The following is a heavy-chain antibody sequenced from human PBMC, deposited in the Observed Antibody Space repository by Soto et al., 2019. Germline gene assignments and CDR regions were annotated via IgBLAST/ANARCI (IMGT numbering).Heavy chain of an antibody. Sequence: GGSLRLSCAASGFTFSSEAMSWVRQAPGKGLEWVSGISGSGGSTYYADSVKGRWTISRDHSNNTLSLQMNSLRAEDTAVYYCANFLRDKPLDDSSGYYFSLFDYWGQGTLVTVSS. CDR1: GFTFSSEA. D-gene: IGHD3-22*01. V-gene: IGHV3-23*01. CDR2: ISGSGGST. J-gene: IGHJ4*02. CDR3: ANFLRDKPLDDSSGYYFSLFDY.